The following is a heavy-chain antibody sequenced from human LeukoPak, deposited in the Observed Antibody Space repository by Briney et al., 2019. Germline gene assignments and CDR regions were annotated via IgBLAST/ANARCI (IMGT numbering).Heavy chain of an antibody. V-gene: IGHV4-4*02. J-gene: IGHJ1*01. CDR3: ARERTSVAEYFQH. CDR1: GGSISSGNW. Sequence: SETLSLTCAVSGGSISSGNWWSWVRQPPGKGLEWIGEIYHSGSTNYNPSLKSRVTISVDKSKNQFSLKLSSVTAADTAVYYCARERTSVAEYFQHWGQGTLVTVSS. CDR2: IYHSGST. D-gene: IGHD1-14*01.